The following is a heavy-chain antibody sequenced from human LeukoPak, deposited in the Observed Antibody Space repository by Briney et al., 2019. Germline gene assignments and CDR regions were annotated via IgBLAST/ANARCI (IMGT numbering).Heavy chain of an antibody. V-gene: IGHV3-11*03. J-gene: IGHJ4*02. CDR2: MSSSGSYT. Sequence: GGSLRLSCAASGLIYSDSYMTWLRQATGKGLEWVSYMSSSGSYTNYADSVPVQFTVSSDKDKTSLFLYMTSLRAEDMAVYYCSRTVGRGPGGHFDYWGQGTLVIVSS. CDR1: GLIYSDSY. CDR3: SRTVGRGPGGHFDY. D-gene: IGHD1-26*01.